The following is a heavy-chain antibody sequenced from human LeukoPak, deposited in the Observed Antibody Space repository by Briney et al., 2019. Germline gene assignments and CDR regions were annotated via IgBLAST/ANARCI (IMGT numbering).Heavy chain of an antibody. J-gene: IGHJ5*02. V-gene: IGHV4-61*02. CDR1: GGSISSGSYY. CDR2: IYTSGST. Sequence: PSQTLSLTCTVSGGSISSGSYYWSWIRQPAGKGLEWIGRIYTSGSTNYNPSLKSRVTISVDTSKNQFSLKLSSVTAADTAVYYCARGFSSSWSMWFDPWGQGTLVTVSS. CDR3: ARGFSSSWSMWFDP. D-gene: IGHD6-13*01.